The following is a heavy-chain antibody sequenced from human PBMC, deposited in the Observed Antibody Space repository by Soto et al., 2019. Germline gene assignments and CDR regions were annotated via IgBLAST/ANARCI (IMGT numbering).Heavy chain of an antibody. V-gene: IGHV6-1*01. CDR2: TYFRAKWYN. CDR3: AKGDNLGPKTGYAFDP. CDR1: GPSVTSNTAS. J-gene: IGHJ5*02. Sequence: PSQTLSLTCAISGPSVTSNTASWNRIRQSPSRGLEWPGRTYFRAKWYNDYAVSVKSRIIINPDTSNNQFSLQLNSVTPEDTAVYFCAKGDNLGPKTGYAFDPWGQGIMVTVSS. D-gene: IGHD5-12*01.